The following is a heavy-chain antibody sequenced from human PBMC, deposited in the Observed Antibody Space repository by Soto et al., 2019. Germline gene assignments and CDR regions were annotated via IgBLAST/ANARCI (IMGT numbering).Heavy chain of an antibody. CDR1: GYTFTSYG. Sequence: QVQLVQSGAEVKKPGDSVRVSCKASGYTFTSYGIGWVRQAPGQGLEWMGWISANNGKTKYAQKLQGRVTMTTDASTSTAYMELRSLRSDDAAVYYCARDGYFDHWGQGTLVIVSS. CDR3: ARDGYFDH. J-gene: IGHJ4*02. V-gene: IGHV1-18*01. CDR2: ISANNGKT.